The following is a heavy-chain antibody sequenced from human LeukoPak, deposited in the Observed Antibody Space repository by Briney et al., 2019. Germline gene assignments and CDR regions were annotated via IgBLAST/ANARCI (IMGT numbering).Heavy chain of an antibody. V-gene: IGHV4-4*09. CDR2: IYTSGST. CDR3: ARHLLFRWFDP. D-gene: IGHD2-21*01. CDR1: GGSISSYY. J-gene: IGHJ5*02. Sequence: PSETLSLTCTVSGGSISSYYWSWIRQPPGKGLEWIGYIYTSGSTNYNPSLKSRVTLSVDTSKNQFSLKLSSVTAADTAVYYCARHLLFRWFDPWGQGTLVTVSS.